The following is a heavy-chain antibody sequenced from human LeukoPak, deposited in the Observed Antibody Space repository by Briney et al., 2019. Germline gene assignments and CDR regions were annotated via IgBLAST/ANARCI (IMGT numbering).Heavy chain of an antibody. CDR1: GGSISSSTHY. CDR2: MYNSGSI. V-gene: IGHV4-39*01. D-gene: IGHD3-22*01. J-gene: IGHJ3*02. Sequence: SETLSLTCTVSGGSISSSTHYWGWIRQSPGKGLEWIGSMYNSGSISYNPSLRSRVTITVDTSKNQFSLNFNSVTAADTALYFCARNETSGYFDIWGQGTMVTVSS. CDR3: ARNETSGYFDI.